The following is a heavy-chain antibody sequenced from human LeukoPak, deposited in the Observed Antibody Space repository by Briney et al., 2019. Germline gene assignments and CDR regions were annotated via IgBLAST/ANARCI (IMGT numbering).Heavy chain of an antibody. CDR1: GGSISSSTHY. CDR2: MYNSGSI. V-gene: IGHV4-39*01. D-gene: IGHD3-22*01. J-gene: IGHJ3*02. Sequence: SETLSLTCTVSGGSISSSTHYWGWIRQSPGKGLEWIGSMYNSGSISYNPSLRSRVTITVDTSKNQFSLNFNSVTAADTALYFCARNETSGYFDIWGQGTMVTVSS. CDR3: ARNETSGYFDI.